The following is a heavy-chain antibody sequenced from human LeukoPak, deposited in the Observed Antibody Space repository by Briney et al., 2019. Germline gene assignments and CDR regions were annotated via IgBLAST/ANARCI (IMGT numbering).Heavy chain of an antibody. J-gene: IGHJ4*02. CDR3: AKEYDSSGYYYMYYFDY. V-gene: IGHV3-23*01. D-gene: IGHD3-22*01. CDR2: ISGSGGST. Sequence: GGSLRLSCAASGFTFSSYAMSWVRQAPGKGLEWVSAISGSGGSTYYADSVKGRFTISRDNSKNTLYLQMNSLRAEDTAVYYCAKEYDSSGYYYMYYFDYWGQGTLVTVSS. CDR1: GFTFSSYA.